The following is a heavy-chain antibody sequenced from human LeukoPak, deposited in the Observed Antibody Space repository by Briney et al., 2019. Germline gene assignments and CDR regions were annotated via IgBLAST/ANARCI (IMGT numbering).Heavy chain of an antibody. CDR1: SGSISSYY. J-gene: IGHJ4*02. Sequence: SETLSLTCTVSSGSISSYYWSWIRQSPGKRLEWIGYIHDSGSTTYNPSLKSRVTISVDTSRNQFSLKLSSVTTADTAIYYCARMRPNGEHDYWGQGTLVTVSS. CDR3: ARMRPNGEHDY. V-gene: IGHV4-59*01. CDR2: IHDSGST. D-gene: IGHD4-17*01.